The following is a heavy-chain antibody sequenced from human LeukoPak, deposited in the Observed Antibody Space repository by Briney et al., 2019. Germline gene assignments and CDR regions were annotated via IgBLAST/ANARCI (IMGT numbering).Heavy chain of an antibody. Sequence: PSETLSLTCAVYGGSFSGYYWSWIRQPPGKGLEWVGEINHSGSTNYNPSLKSRVTISVDTSKNQFSLKLSSVTAADTAVYYCARGFYYYDSSGYYFDAFDIWGQGTMVTVSS. V-gene: IGHV4-34*01. CDR3: ARGFYYYDSSGYYFDAFDI. CDR1: GGSFSGYY. D-gene: IGHD3-22*01. J-gene: IGHJ3*02. CDR2: INHSGST.